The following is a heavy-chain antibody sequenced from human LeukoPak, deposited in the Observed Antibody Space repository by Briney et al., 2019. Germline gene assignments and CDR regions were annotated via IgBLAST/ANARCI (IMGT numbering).Heavy chain of an antibody. V-gene: IGHV4-59*01. Sequence: KSSETLSLTCTVSGGSISSYYWSWIRQPPGKGLEWIGYIYYSGSTNYNPSLKSRVTISVDTSKNQFSLKLSSVTAADTAVYYCARDLGGYGIKRWGQGTLVTVSS. CDR2: IYYSGST. CDR3: ARDLGGYGIKR. J-gene: IGHJ4*02. CDR1: GGSISSYY. D-gene: IGHD5-18*01.